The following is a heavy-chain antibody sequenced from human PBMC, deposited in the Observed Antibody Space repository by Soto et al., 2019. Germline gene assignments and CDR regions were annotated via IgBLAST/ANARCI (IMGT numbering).Heavy chain of an antibody. V-gene: IGHV5-51*01. J-gene: IGHJ5*02. CDR1: GYSFTSYW. Sequence: PGESLKISCKGSGYSFTSYWIGWVRQMPGKGLEWMGIIYPGDSDTRYSPSFQGQVTISADKSISTAYLQWSSLKAPDTAMYYCASMYSSSWQSEAWFDPWGQGTLVTVSS. CDR3: ASMYSSSWQSEAWFDP. D-gene: IGHD6-13*01. CDR2: IYPGDSDT.